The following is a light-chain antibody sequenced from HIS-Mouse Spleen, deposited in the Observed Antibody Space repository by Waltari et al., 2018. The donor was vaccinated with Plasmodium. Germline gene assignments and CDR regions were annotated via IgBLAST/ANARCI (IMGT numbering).Light chain of an antibody. CDR1: KLGNKY. Sequence: SYELTRPPSVSVSPGQTASITCSGDKLGNKYACWYQQKPGHSPLLVIDQGSKRPSGIPGGFSGSNSGNTATLTISGTQAMDEADYYCQAWDSSTVVFGGGTKLTVL. J-gene: IGLJ2*01. CDR2: QGS. V-gene: IGLV3-1*01. CDR3: QAWDSSTVV.